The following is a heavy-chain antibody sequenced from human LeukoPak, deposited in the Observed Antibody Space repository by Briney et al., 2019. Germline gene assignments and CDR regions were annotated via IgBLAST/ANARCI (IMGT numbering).Heavy chain of an antibody. CDR2: IYYSGST. CDR3: ARLVSNSGWYHDAFDI. CDR1: GGSISSGGYY. J-gene: IGHJ3*02. Sequence: SQTLSLTCTVSGGSISSGGYYWSWIRQHPGKGLEWIGYIYYSGSTYYNPSLKSRVTISVDTSKNQFSLKLSSVTAADTAVYYCARLVSNSGWYHDAFDIWGQGTMVTVSS. D-gene: IGHD6-19*01. V-gene: IGHV4-31*03.